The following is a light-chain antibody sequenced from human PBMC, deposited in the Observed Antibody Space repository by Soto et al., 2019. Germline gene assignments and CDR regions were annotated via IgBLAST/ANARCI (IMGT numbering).Light chain of an antibody. CDR1: QSVSNNY. Sequence: EIVMPQSPSTLSVSPGERSTLSCMASQSVSNNYLAWYQQKPGQAPRLLIYGASNRATGIPDRFSGSGSGTDFTLTISRLEPEDFAVYYCQQYGSSGTFGQGTKVDI. CDR3: QQYGSSGT. J-gene: IGKJ1*01. V-gene: IGKV3-20*01. CDR2: GAS.